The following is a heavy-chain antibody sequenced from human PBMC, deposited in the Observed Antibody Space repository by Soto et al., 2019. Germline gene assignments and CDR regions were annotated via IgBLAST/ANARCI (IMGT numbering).Heavy chain of an antibody. D-gene: IGHD3-3*01. J-gene: IGHJ4*02. CDR2: INPSGGST. CDR1: GYTFTNYY. Sequence: GASVKVSCKASGYTFTNYYIHWVRQAPGQGLEWMGIINPSGGSTSYAQKFQGRVTVTRDTSTSTVYMELSSLRSEDTAVYYCARGPSILRFLEWLLFPPNFDYWGQGTLDTVSS. V-gene: IGHV1-46*01. CDR3: ARGPSILRFLEWLLFPPNFDY.